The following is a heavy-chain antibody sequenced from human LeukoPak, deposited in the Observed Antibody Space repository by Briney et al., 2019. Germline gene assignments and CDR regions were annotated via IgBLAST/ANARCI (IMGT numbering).Heavy chain of an antibody. J-gene: IGHJ4*02. CDR2: INHSGST. CDR1: GGSFSGYY. V-gene: IGHV4-34*01. D-gene: IGHD2-15*01. CDR3: ARVLVAATPSVYFDY. Sequence: SETLSLTCAVYGGSFSGYYWSWIRQPPGKGLEWIGEINHSGSTNYNPSLKSRVTISADTSKNQFSLKLSSVTAADTAVYYCARVLVAATPSVYFDYWGQGTLVTVSS.